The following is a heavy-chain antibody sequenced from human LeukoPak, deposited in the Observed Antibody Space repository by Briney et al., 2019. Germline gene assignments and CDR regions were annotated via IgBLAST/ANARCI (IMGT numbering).Heavy chain of an antibody. V-gene: IGHV1-18*01. CDR2: VTAFNENT. CDR3: ARNTYGYKFSMDV. D-gene: IGHD5-24*01. Sequence: GASVTVSCKASGFALTTYNIVWLRQAPGQGLEWVGWVTAFNENTHYSRKVQGRVTMTRDTSTSTAYMALRSLRSDDTAVYYCARNTYGYKFSMDVWGKGTTVTVSS. J-gene: IGHJ6*03. CDR1: GFALTTYN.